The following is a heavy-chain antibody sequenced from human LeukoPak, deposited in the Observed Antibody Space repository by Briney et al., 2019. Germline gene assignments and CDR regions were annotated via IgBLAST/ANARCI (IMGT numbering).Heavy chain of an antibody. J-gene: IGHJ6*03. D-gene: IGHD1-7*01. CDR1: GFTFSSYA. CDR3: ANVEIPPPLVYYHYYMDV. CDR2: ISGSGGST. Sequence: GGSLRLSCAASGFTFSSYAMSWVRQAPGKGLEWVSAISGSGGSTYYADSVKGRFTISRDNSKNTLYLQMNSLRAEDTAVYYCANVEIPPPLVYYHYYMDVWGKGTTVTVSS. V-gene: IGHV3-23*01.